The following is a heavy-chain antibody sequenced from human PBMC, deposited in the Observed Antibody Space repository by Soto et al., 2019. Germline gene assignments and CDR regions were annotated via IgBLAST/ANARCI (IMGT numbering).Heavy chain of an antibody. Sequence: GASVKVSCKASGYTFTSYDINWVRQATGQGLEWMGWMNPNSGNTGYAQKFQGRVTMTRNTSISTAYMELSSLRSEDTAVYYCARAQYCSCTSCQDDAFDIWGQGTMVTVSS. CDR1: GYTFTSYD. V-gene: IGHV1-8*01. J-gene: IGHJ3*02. CDR2: MNPNSGNT. CDR3: ARAQYCSCTSCQDDAFDI. D-gene: IGHD2-2*01.